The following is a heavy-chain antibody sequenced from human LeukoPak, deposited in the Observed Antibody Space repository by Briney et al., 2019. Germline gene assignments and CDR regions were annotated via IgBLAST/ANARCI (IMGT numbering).Heavy chain of an antibody. J-gene: IGHJ4*02. V-gene: IGHV4-34*01. D-gene: IGHD3-10*01. CDR1: GGSFSGYY. CDR2: INHSGST. CDR3: ARRNNYYGSGSYRY. Sequence: SETLSLTCAVYGGSFSGYYWRWIRQPPGKGLEWIGEINHSGSTNYNPSLKSRVTISVDTSKNQFSLKLSSVTAADTAVYYCARRNNYYGSGSYRYWGQGTLVTVSS.